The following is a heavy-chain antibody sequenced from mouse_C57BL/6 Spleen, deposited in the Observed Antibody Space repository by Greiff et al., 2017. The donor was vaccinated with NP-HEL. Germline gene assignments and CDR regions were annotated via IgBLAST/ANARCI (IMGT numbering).Heavy chain of an antibody. V-gene: IGHV5-16*01. CDR2: INYDGSST. D-gene: IGHD2-2*01. Sequence: EVQLVESEGGLVQPGSSMKLSCTASGFTFSDYYMAWVRQVPEKGLEWVANINYDGSSTYYLDSLKSRFIISRDNAKNILYLQMSSLKSEDTATYYCARERGVGYDNYFDYWGQGTTLTVSS. CDR1: GFTFSDYY. CDR3: ARERGVGYDNYFDY. J-gene: IGHJ2*01.